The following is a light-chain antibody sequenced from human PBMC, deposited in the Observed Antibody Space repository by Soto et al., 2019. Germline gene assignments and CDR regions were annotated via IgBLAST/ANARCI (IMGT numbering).Light chain of an antibody. Sequence: DIQMTQSPSSLSASIGDSVTITCRASQTIIGYLNWYQQKPGKAPRLLIYAASNLQSGVPSRFSGSGSGTDFTLTISSLQPEDFATYFCQQSYSTPPWTFGQGTKVDI. CDR1: QTIIGY. V-gene: IGKV1-39*01. CDR3: QQSYSTPPWT. CDR2: AAS. J-gene: IGKJ1*01.